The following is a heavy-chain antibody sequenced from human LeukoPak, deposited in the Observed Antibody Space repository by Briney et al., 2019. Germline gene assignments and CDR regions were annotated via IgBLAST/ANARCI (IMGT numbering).Heavy chain of an antibody. V-gene: IGHV4-31*03. CDR2: IYYSGST. D-gene: IGHD3-10*01. Sequence: SETLSLTCTVSGGSISSGGYYWSWIRQHPGKGLEWIGYIYYSGSTYYNPSLKSRVTISVDTSKNQFSLKLSSVTAADTAVYYCARGLGYYYGSGSYGYWGQGTLVTVSS. J-gene: IGHJ4*02. CDR1: GGSISSGGYY. CDR3: ARGLGYYYGSGSYGY.